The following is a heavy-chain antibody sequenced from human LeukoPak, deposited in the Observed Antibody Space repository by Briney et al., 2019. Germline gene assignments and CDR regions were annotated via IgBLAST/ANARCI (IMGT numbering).Heavy chain of an antibody. CDR2: IHYSGST. CDR1: GGSISSYY. CDR3: ARAKQRIAVAGGGGMDV. D-gene: IGHD6-19*01. Sequence: SETLSLTCTVSGGSISSYYWSWIRQPPGKGLEWIGYIHYSGSTNYNPSLKSRVTISVDTSKNQFSLKLSSVTAADTAVYYCARAKQRIAVAGGGGMDVWGKGTTVTVSS. J-gene: IGHJ6*03. V-gene: IGHV4-59*01.